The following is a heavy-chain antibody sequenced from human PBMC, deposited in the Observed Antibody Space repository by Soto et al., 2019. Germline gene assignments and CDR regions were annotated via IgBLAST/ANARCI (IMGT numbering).Heavy chain of an antibody. CDR1: GGSVSSGSYY. CDR2: IYYSGST. V-gene: IGHV4-61*01. D-gene: IGHD6-6*01. Sequence: KSSETLSLTCTVSGGSVSSGSYYWSWIRQPPGKGLEWIGYIYYSGSTNYNPSLKSRVTISVDTSKNQFSLKLSSVTAADTAVYYCAREEYSSTQYNWFDPWGQGTLVTVSS. CDR3: AREEYSSTQYNWFDP. J-gene: IGHJ5*02.